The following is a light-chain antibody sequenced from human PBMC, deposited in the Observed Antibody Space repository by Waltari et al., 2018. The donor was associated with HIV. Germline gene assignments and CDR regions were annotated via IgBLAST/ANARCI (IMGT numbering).Light chain of an antibody. V-gene: IGKV4-1*01. CDR3: QQYYSTPYT. Sequence: DIVMTQSPDSLAVSLGARATINCKSSQSVLYSSNSENYLAWYPQKPGQPPKLLIYWASTRESGVPDRFSGSGSGTDFTLTISSLQAEDVAVYYCQQYYSTPYTFGQGTKLEIK. CDR2: WAS. CDR1: QSVLYSSNSENY. J-gene: IGKJ2*01.